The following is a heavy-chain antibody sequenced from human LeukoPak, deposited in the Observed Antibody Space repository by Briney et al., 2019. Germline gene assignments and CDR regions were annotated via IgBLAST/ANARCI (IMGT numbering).Heavy chain of an antibody. D-gene: IGHD6-13*01. J-gene: IGHJ6*02. CDR1: GFTVSSNY. V-gene: IGHV4-59*02. Sequence: GSLRLSCAASGFTVSSNYWSWIRQPPGKGLEWIGYIYYSGSTNYNPSLKSRVTISVDTSKNQFSLKLSSVTAADTAVYYCARDVGIAAAGYYYYYGMDVWGQGTTVTVSS. CDR2: IYYSGST. CDR3: ARDVGIAAAGYYYYYGMDV.